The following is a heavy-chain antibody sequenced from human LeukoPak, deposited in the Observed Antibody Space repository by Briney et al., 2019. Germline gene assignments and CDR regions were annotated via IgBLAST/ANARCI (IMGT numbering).Heavy chain of an antibody. CDR1: GGSISSYY. Sequence: KPSETLSLTCTVSGGSISSYYWSWIRQPPGKGLEWIGYIYYSGRTNYNPSLKSRVTISVDTSKNQFSLKLSSVTAADTAVYYCARNPNMIGAFDIWGQETMVTVSS. J-gene: IGHJ3*02. CDR2: IYYSGRT. D-gene: IGHD3-22*01. V-gene: IGHV4-59*01. CDR3: ARNPNMIGAFDI.